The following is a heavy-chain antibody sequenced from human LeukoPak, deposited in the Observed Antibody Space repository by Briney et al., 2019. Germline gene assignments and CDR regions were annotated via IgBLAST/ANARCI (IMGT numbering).Heavy chain of an antibody. J-gene: IGHJ6*02. CDR2: INHSGST. CDR3: AXXXRGYYYYGMDV. V-gene: IGHV4-34*01. Sequence: SETLSLTCAVYGGSFSGYYWSWIRQPPGKGLEWIGEINHSGSTNYNPSLKSRVTISVDTSKNQFSLKLSSVTAADTAVYYCAXXXRGYYYYGMDVWGQGTAVTVSS. CDR1: GGSFSGYY.